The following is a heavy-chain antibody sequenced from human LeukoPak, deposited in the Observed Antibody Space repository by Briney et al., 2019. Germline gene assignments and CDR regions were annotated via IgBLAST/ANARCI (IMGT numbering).Heavy chain of an antibody. Sequence: PSETLSLTCTVSGGSISSYYWSWIRQPAGKGLEWIGRIYTSGSTNYNPSLKSRVTMSVDTSKNQFSLKLSSVTAADTAVYYCARDDILTGYYPFDYWGQGTLATVSS. J-gene: IGHJ4*02. CDR3: ARDDILTGYYPFDY. CDR2: IYTSGST. CDR1: GGSISSYY. V-gene: IGHV4-4*07. D-gene: IGHD3-9*01.